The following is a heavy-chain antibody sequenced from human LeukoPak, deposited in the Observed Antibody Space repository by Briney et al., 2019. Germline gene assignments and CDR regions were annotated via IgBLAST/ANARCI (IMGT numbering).Heavy chain of an antibody. J-gene: IGHJ4*02. CDR3: VKDPFGGYGWDYFDY. V-gene: IGHV1-2*02. CDR2: INPNSGGT. Sequence: ASVKASCKASGYTFTGYYMHWVRQAPGQGLEWMGWINPNSGGTNYAQKFQGRVTMTRDTSISTAYMDLSRLRSDDTAVYYCVKDPFGGYGWDYFDYWGQGTLVTVSS. CDR1: GYTFTGYY. D-gene: IGHD3-16*01.